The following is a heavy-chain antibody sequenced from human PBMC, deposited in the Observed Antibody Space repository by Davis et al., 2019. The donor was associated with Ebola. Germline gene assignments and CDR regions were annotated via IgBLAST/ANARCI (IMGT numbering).Heavy chain of an antibody. V-gene: IGHV4-30-2*01. CDR1: GGSISSGGYS. D-gene: IGHD5-18*01. Sequence: PSETLSLTCAVSGGSISSGGYSWSWIRQPPGKGLEWIGYIYHSGSTYYNPSLKSRVTISVDRSKNQFSLKLSSVTAADTAVYYCARRYSYGLRMDYWGQGTLVTVSS. J-gene: IGHJ4*02. CDR2: IYHSGST. CDR3: ARRYSYGLRMDY.